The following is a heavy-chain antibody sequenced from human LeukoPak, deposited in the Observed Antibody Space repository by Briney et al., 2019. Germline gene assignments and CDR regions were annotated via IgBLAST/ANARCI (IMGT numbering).Heavy chain of an antibody. Sequence: PGGSLRLSCAATEFTFSSYSMNWVRQAPGKGLEWVSSISSSSSYIYYADSVKGRFTISRDNAKNSLYLQMNSLRAEDTAVYYCARGVGSWTPYYFDYWGQGTLVTVSS. CDR1: EFTFSSYS. V-gene: IGHV3-21*01. CDR2: ISSSSSYI. CDR3: ARGVGSWTPYYFDY. J-gene: IGHJ4*02. D-gene: IGHD6-13*01.